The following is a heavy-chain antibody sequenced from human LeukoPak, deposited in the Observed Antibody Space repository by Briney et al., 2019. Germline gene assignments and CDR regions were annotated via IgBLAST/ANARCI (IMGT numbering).Heavy chain of an antibody. V-gene: IGHV3-49*03. CDR2: IRSKAYGETA. J-gene: IGHJ4*02. CDR1: GFTFGDYA. CDR3: TRDRGAYNLYDY. D-gene: IGHD1-1*01. Sequence: GPLRLSCTASGFTFGDYAMSWIRQAPGKGLEWVGFIRSKAYGETADYAASVKGRFTISRDDSKAIAYLQMNSLKTEDTAVYHCTRDRGAYNLYDYWGQGTLVTVSS.